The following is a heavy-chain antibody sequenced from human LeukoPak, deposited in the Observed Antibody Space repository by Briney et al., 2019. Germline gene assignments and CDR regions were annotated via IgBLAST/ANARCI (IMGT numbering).Heavy chain of an antibody. CDR1: GFTFSSYA. Sequence: GGSLRLSCAASGFTFSSYAMSWVRQAPGKGLEWVSSISSSSSYIYYADSVKGRFTISRDNAKNSLYLQMNSLRAEDTAVYYCARNIPSEAMTTADYWGQGTLVTVSS. V-gene: IGHV3-21*01. D-gene: IGHD2-2*01. CDR2: ISSSSSYI. CDR3: ARNIPSEAMTTADY. J-gene: IGHJ4*02.